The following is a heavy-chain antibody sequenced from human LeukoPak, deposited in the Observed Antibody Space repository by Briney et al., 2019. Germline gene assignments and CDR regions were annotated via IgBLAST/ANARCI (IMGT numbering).Heavy chain of an antibody. V-gene: IGHV3-53*01. D-gene: IGHD6-19*01. CDR2: IYRGGST. J-gene: IGHJ4*02. CDR1: GFTVSSND. Sequence: PGGSLRLSCAASGFTVSSNDMSWVRQAPGKGLEWVSVIYRGGSTYYADSVKGRFTISRDNSKNTLYLQMNSLRAEDTAVYYCARGTGEAVAGFDYWGQGTLVTVSS. CDR3: ARGTGEAVAGFDY.